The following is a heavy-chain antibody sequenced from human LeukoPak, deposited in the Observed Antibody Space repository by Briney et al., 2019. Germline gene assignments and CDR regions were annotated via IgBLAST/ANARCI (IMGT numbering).Heavy chain of an antibody. J-gene: IGHJ4*02. CDR3: ARGLGYCTSTTCLLPFDY. Sequence: GGSLRLSCAASGLTVSTYYMTWVRQAPGKGLECVSVIYSGGSTYYADSVKGRFTVSRDNSKNTLYLQMNSLRAEDTAMYYCARGLGYCTSTTCLLPFDYWGQGTLVTVSS. V-gene: IGHV3-53*01. D-gene: IGHD2-2*01. CDR1: GLTVSTYY. CDR2: IYSGGST.